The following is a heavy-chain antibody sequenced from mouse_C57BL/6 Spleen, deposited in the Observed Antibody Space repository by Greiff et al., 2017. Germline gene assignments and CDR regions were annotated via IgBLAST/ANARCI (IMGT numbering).Heavy chain of an antibody. Sequence: EVKLVESGGGLVKPGGSLKLSCAASGFTFSDYGMHWVRQAPEKGLEWVAYISSGSSTIYYADTVKGRFTISRDNAKNTLFLQLTSLRSEDTAIYCCAKGRLGDYWGQGTTLTVSS. CDR3: AKGRLGDY. J-gene: IGHJ2*01. V-gene: IGHV5-17*01. D-gene: IGHD3-2*02. CDR2: ISSGSSTI. CDR1: GFTFSDYG.